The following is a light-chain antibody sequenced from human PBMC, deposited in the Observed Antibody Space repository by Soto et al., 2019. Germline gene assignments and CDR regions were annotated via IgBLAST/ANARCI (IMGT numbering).Light chain of an antibody. CDR1: RDIDNS. CDR3: QKYNKAPWI. CDR2: AAS. J-gene: IGKJ1*01. V-gene: IGKV1-27*01. Sequence: DIQVTQSPPSLSASVGDRVTITCRASRDIDNSLAWYPQVPGKAPKLLIYAASTLQSGVPSRFSGSGSGTSFILTITSLQPEDVATYYCQKYNKAPWIFGQGTKVEV.